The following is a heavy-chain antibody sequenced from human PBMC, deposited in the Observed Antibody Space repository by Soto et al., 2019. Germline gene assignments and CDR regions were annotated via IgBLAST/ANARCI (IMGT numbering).Heavy chain of an antibody. V-gene: IGHV1-69*13. CDR3: ACRRALRGCNYYGRDG. J-gene: IGHJ6*02. Sequence: SVKVSCKASGGTFSSYAISWVRQAPGQGLEWMGGIIPIFGTANYAQKFQGRVTITADESTSTAYMELSSLRSEDTAVYYCACRRALRGCNYYGRDGWRQETTVTV. D-gene: IGHD5-12*01. CDR1: GGTFSSYA. CDR2: IIPIFGTA.